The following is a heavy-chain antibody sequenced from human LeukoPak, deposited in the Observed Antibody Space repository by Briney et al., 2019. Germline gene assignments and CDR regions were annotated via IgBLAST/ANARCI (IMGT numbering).Heavy chain of an antibody. V-gene: IGHV3-64*01. CDR1: GFTFSSYA. CDR3: ARGGPLNYDSSGYYYY. Sequence: GGSLSLSCAASGFTFSSYAMNWVRQAPGRGLEYVSAISSNGGSTYYANSVKGRFTISRDNSKNTLYLQMGSLRAEDMAVYYCARGGPLNYDSSGYYYYWGQGTLVTVSS. D-gene: IGHD3-22*01. CDR2: ISSNGGST. J-gene: IGHJ4*02.